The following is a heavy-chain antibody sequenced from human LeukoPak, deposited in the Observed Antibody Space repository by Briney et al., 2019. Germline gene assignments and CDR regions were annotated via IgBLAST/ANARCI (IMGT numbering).Heavy chain of an antibody. Sequence: PGGSLRLSCAASGFTFSSYSMNWVRQAPGKGLEWVSYISSSSSTIYYADSVKGRFTISRDNAKNSLYLQMNSLKTEDTAVYYCARDIAYYYDSSGYASPGAFDIWGQGTMVTVSS. CDR1: GFTFSSYS. CDR2: ISSSSSTI. V-gene: IGHV3-48*04. D-gene: IGHD3-22*01. CDR3: ARDIAYYYDSSGYASPGAFDI. J-gene: IGHJ3*02.